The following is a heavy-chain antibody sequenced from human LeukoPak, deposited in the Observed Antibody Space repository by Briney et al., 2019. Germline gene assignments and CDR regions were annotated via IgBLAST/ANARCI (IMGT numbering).Heavy chain of an antibody. CDR2: LNHSGAT. D-gene: IGHD1-1*01. J-gene: IGHJ4*02. CDR1: GGSFSDHF. Sequence: SETLSLTCAVYGGSFSDHFWSWIRKPTGKGLEWIGELNHSGATNYNPCLKSRVHISVDTSKSQLSLNLRYVTAADTAVSFCARVGNGDFDYWVQGTPVRVSS. CDR3: ARVGNGDFDY. V-gene: IGHV4-34*01.